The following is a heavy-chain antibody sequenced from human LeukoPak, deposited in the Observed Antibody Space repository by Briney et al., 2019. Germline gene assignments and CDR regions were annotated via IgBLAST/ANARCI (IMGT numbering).Heavy chain of an antibody. D-gene: IGHD6-19*01. Sequence: KPSETLSLTCAVYGGSFSEYDWSWIRQPPGKGLEWIAEINHSGSTNYNPSLKSRVTISVDTSKTQLSLKLSSVTAADTAVYYCARGPRGLGMAGTFDYWGQGTLVTVSS. J-gene: IGHJ4*02. CDR1: GGSFSEYD. V-gene: IGHV4-34*01. CDR3: ARGPRGLGMAGTFDY. CDR2: INHSGST.